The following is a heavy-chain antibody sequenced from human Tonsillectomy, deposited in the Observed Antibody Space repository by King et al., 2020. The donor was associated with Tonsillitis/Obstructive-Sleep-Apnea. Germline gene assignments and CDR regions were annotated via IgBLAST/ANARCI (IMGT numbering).Heavy chain of an antibody. J-gene: IGHJ5*02. CDR1: GYTFTGYY. CDR3: ARDPRYGSSTSCPRNWFDP. V-gene: IGHV1-2*02. D-gene: IGHD2-2*01. CDR2: INPNSGGS. Sequence: QLVQSGAEVKKPGASVKVSCKASGYTFTGYYIHWVRQAPGQGLEWMGWINPNSGGSNYAQKFQARVTMTRDTSISTAYMELSRLRSDDTAVYYCARDPRYGSSTSCPRNWFDPWGQGTLVTVSS.